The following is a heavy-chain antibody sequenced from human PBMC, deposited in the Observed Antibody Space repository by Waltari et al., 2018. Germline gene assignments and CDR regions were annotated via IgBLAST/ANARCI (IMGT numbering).Heavy chain of an antibody. D-gene: IGHD3-10*01. CDR2: IYTDGSMT. CDR3: ARAPCYNAHCWFDP. J-gene: IGHJ5*02. Sequence: EVQLVESGGGLVQPGGCLRLSFAASWFTSRSYWSHWARQAPGKGLVWVSRIYTDGSMTSYADSVKGRFTISRDNAKNTLYLQMNGLRAEDTAVYYCARAPCYNAHCWFDPWGQGTLVTVSS. CDR1: WFTSRSYW. V-gene: IGHV3-74*01.